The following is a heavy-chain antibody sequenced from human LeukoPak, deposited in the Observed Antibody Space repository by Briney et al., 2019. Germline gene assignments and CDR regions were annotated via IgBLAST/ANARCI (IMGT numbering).Heavy chain of an antibody. D-gene: IGHD5-18*01. CDR2: IWYDGSNK. CDR1: GFTFSSYG. J-gene: IGHJ4*02. CDR3: AREGYSYGREKYDY. V-gene: IGHV3-33*01. Sequence: GGSLRLSCAASGFTFSSYGMHWVRQAPGKGLEWVAAIWYDGSNKYYADSVKGRFTISRDSSKNTLYLQMNSLRAEDTAVYYCAREGYSYGREKYDYWGQGTLVTVSS.